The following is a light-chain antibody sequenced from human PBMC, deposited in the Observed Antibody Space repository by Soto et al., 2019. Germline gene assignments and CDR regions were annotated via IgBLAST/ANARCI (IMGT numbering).Light chain of an antibody. CDR2: EAS. V-gene: IGKV1-5*03. J-gene: IGKJ2*01. Sequence: DIQMTQSPPTLSASVGDTVSITCRARLSISSWLAWYQQKPGKAPKILIYEASNLKSDVPSRFSGSGSGTDFTLTINGLQPDDFATYYCQQYNRFPYSFGPGTRLESK. CDR3: QQYNRFPYS. CDR1: LSISSW.